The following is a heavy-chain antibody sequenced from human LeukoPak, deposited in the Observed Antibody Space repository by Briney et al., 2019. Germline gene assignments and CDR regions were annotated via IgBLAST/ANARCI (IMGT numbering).Heavy chain of an antibody. V-gene: IGHV3-7*01. D-gene: IGHD3-10*01. J-gene: IGHJ4*02. Sequence: GGSLRLSCAASGFTFSSHWMSWVRQAPGKGLEWVANIKQDGSERYYVDSMKGRFTISRDNAKNSLYLQMNSLRAEDTAVYYCARGLAAFRDYYASGSLDYWGQGALVTVSS. CDR1: GFTFSSHW. CDR3: ARGLAAFRDYYASGSLDY. CDR2: IKQDGSER.